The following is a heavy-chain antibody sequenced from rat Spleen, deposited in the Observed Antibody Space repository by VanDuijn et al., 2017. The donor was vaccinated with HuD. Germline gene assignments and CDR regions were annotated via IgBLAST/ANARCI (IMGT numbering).Heavy chain of an antibody. CDR1: GYSITSNY. CDR2: ISSSGTT. CDR3: ARDRYYPGITVNYYVMDA. J-gene: IGHJ4*01. V-gene: IGHV3-1*01. Sequence: EVQLQESGPGLVKPSQSLSLTCSVTGYSITSNYWGWIRKFPGNKMEWIGHISSSGTTSYNPSLKSRISITRDTSKNQFFLQLNSVTTEDTATYYCARDRYYPGITVNYYVMDAWGQGASVTVSS. D-gene: IGHD1-4*01.